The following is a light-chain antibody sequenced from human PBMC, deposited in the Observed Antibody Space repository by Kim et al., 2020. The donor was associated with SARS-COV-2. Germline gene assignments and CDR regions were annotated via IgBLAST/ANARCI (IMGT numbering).Light chain of an antibody. Sequence: ASVGDRVSISCRTGQSVGYSLAWYQQKRGKAPKRLIYMASVLADGVPSRFSGTGSGTEFTLTISNLQPDDFATYYCHPYNNYSGYTFGQGTKLEIK. V-gene: IGKV1-5*03. CDR3: HPYNNYSGYT. J-gene: IGKJ2*01. CDR2: MAS. CDR1: QSVGYS.